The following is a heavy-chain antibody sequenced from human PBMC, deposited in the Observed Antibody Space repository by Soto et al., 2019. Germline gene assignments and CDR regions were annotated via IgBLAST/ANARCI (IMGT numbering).Heavy chain of an antibody. J-gene: IGHJ4*02. V-gene: IGHV1-18*01. CDR1: GYTFTSYG. Sequence: QVQLVQSGAEVKKPGASVKVSCKASGYTFTSYGISWVRQAPGQGLEWMGWISAYNGNTNYAQKLQGRVTMTTDTSTSKAYMELRSLRTDDTVVYYCARDPRQYYDSSGYYWDYWGQGTLVTVSS. CDR2: ISAYNGNT. D-gene: IGHD3-22*01. CDR3: ARDPRQYYDSSGYYWDY.